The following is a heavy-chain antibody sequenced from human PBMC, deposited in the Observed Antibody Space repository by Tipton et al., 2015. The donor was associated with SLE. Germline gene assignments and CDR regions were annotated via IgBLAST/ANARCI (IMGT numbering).Heavy chain of an antibody. V-gene: IGHV4-39*07. CDR3: ARDLSSSGISDS. CDR2: IYYGGST. D-gene: IGHD6-19*01. J-gene: IGHJ4*02. Sequence: TLSLTCTVSGGSINSGNYYWSWIRQPAGRGLEWIGSIYYGGSTYYNPSLESRVTISVDTSKNQFSLKVSSVTAADTAVYYCARDLSSSGISDSWGQGTLVTVSS. CDR1: GGSINSGNYY.